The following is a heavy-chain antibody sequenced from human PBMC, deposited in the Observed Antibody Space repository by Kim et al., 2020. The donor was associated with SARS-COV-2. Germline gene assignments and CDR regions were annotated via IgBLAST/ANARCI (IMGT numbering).Heavy chain of an antibody. CDR3: ARISSGPGY. CDR2: T. V-gene: IGHV4-39*01. J-gene: IGHJ4*02. Sequence: TYYNPSLKSRVTISVDTSKNQFSLKLSSVTAADTAVYYCARISSGPGYWGQGTLVTVSS. D-gene: IGHD6-19*01.